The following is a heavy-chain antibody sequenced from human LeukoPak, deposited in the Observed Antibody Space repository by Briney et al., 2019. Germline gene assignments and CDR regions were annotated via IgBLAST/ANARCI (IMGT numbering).Heavy chain of an antibody. Sequence: SETLSLTCTVSGGSISSYYWSWIRQPAGKGLEWIGRIYTSGSTNYNPSLKSRVTISVDTSENQFSLKLSSVIAADTAVYYCARESDSYREAFDIWGQGTMVTVSS. CDR1: GGSISSYY. D-gene: IGHD2-21*01. CDR2: IYTSGST. J-gene: IGHJ3*02. CDR3: ARESDSYREAFDI. V-gene: IGHV4-4*07.